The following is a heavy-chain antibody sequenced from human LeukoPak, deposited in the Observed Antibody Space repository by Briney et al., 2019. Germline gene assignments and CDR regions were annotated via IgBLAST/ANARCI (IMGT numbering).Heavy chain of an antibody. V-gene: IGHV1-3*04. J-gene: IGHJ3*02. D-gene: IGHD2-2*01. CDR1: GYTFTHYT. Sequence: VASVKVSCKASGYTFTHYTIHWVRQAPGQRLEWMGWINTDNGNTNYAQKLQGRVTMTTDTSTSTAYMELRSLRSDDTAVYYCARGSTALSWAFDIWGQGTMVTVSS. CDR3: ARGSTALSWAFDI. CDR2: INTDNGNT.